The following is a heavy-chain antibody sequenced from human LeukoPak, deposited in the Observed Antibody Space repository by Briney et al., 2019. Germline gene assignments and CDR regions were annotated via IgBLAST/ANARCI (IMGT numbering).Heavy chain of an antibody. CDR3: AKAGPNWFDP. CDR2: IYTSGST. CDR1: GGSISSYY. J-gene: IGHJ5*02. Sequence: PSETLSLTCTVSGGSISSYYWSWIRQPPGKGLERIGYIYTSGSTNYNPSLKSRVTISVDTSKNQFSLKLSSVTAADTAVYYCAKAGPNWFDPWGQGTLVTVSS. D-gene: IGHD6-25*01. V-gene: IGHV4-4*09.